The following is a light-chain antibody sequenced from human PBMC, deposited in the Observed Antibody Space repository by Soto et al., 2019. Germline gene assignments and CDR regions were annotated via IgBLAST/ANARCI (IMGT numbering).Light chain of an antibody. CDR2: KAS. Sequence: DIQMTQSPSTLSASVGDRVTIACRASQNIGDWLAWYQQQPGKAPNLLIYKASTLESGVPSRFSGSGSGTEFTLAISSLQPEDFATYYCQQYNDLSTFGGGTKVEI. V-gene: IGKV1-5*03. CDR3: QQYNDLST. J-gene: IGKJ4*01. CDR1: QNIGDW.